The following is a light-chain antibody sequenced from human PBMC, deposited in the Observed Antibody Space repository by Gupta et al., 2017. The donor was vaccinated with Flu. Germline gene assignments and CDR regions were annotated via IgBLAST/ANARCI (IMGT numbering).Light chain of an antibody. V-gene: IGKV2-30*01. CDR2: QVS. J-gene: IGKJ1*01. Sequence: DVVVTQFPLSLPVIHGQPASISCNSSHSLVYSDGITYLNWFQLRPGLSPRRLLYQVSTRDSGVPDRFSGSGSGTDFTLKISRVEAEDVGVYYCMQTTHWPRTFGQGTRVEIK. CDR3: MQTTHWPRT. CDR1: HSLVYSDGITY.